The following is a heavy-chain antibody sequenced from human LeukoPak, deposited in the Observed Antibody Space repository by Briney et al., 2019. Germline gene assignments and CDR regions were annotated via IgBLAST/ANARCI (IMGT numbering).Heavy chain of an antibody. Sequence: SETLSLTCTVSGASISSTTYYWGWIRQPPGKGLEWIGSIYYGGITYYNPSLKSRVTISVDTSKNQFSLKLSSVTAADTAVYYYARSIAAAEIYYMDVWGKGTTVTVSS. J-gene: IGHJ6*03. D-gene: IGHD6-13*01. CDR3: ARSIAAAEIYYMDV. V-gene: IGHV4-39*07. CDR1: GASISSTTYY. CDR2: IYYGGIT.